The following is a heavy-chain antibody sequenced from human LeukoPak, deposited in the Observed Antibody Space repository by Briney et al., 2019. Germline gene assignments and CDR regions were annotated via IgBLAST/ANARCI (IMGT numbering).Heavy chain of an antibody. V-gene: IGHV3-23*01. CDR1: GFTFSSYA. CDR2: ISGSGGST. Sequence: PGGSLRLSCAASGFTFSSYAMSWVRQAPGKGLEWVSAISGSGGSTYYADSVKGRFTISRDNAKNSLYLQMNSLRAEDTAVYYCASHYGSGSYYRFDYWGQGTLVTVSS. CDR3: ASHYGSGSYYRFDY. J-gene: IGHJ4*02. D-gene: IGHD3-10*01.